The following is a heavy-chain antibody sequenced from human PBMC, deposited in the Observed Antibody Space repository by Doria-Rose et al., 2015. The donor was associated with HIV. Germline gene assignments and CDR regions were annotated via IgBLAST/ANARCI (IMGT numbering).Heavy chain of an antibody. J-gene: IGHJ4*02. D-gene: IGHD6-13*01. CDR1: GVSLSSPGMG. CDR2: IFSDDER. CDR3: ARIKSSRWYHKYYFDF. V-gene: IGHV2-26*01. Sequence: QESGPVLVKPTETLTLTCTVSGVSLSSPGMGVSWIRQPPGKALEWLANIFSDDERSYKTSLKSRLTISRGTSKSQVVLTRTDVDPVDTATYYCARIKSSRWYHKYYFDFWGQGTLVIVSA.